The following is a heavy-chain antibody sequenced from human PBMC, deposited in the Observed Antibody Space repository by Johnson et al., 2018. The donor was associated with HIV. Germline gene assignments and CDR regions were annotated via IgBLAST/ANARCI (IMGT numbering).Heavy chain of an antibody. CDR1: GFTFSSYT. CDR3: ARGRGYYRFDAFDI. CDR2: ISSNGGTT. Sequence: VQLVESGGGFVQPGGSLRLSCAASGFTFSSYTMHWVRQAPGKGLEYVSAISSNGGTTYYANSVKGRFTISRDNSKSTLYLQMNSLRAEDTAVYYCARGRGYYRFDAFDIWGQGTMVTVSS. D-gene: IGHD3-22*01. J-gene: IGHJ3*02. V-gene: IGHV3-64*01.